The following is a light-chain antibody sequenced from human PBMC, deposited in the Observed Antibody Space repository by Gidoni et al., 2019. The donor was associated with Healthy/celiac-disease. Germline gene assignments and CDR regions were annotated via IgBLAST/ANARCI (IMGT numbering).Light chain of an antibody. CDR1: QSISSW. Sequence: DIQMSQYTSTLSASVGDRDTITCRASQSISSWLAWYQQKPGKAPNLLIYKASNLESGAPSRFSRSGSVTEFTLTIISLQPDDFATYYCQQYNSYSLTFGGGTKVEIK. CDR3: QQYNSYSLT. J-gene: IGKJ4*01. V-gene: IGKV1-5*03. CDR2: KAS.